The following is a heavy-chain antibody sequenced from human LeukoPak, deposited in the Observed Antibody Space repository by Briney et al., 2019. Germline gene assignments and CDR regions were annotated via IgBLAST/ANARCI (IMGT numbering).Heavy chain of an antibody. Sequence: PGSCLRLSCAASGFTFSSYGMHWVRQAPGKGLEWVAVIWYDGSTNTYADSVKGRFTISRDNSKNTLYLQMNSLRAEDTAVYYCAREPHSYYDFWSGFTNRGAYFDYWGQGTLVTVSS. D-gene: IGHD3-3*01. CDR1: GFTFSSYG. J-gene: IGHJ4*02. CDR2: IWYDGSTN. V-gene: IGHV3-33*01. CDR3: AREPHSYYDFWSGFTNRGAYFDY.